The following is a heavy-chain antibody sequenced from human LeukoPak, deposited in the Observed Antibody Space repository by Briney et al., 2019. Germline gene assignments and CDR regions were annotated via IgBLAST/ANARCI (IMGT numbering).Heavy chain of an antibody. V-gene: IGHV1-24*01. CDR3: ATGNYGCGYNYFDC. D-gene: IGHD5-18*01. CDR2: FDPEEGET. Sequence: RASVKVSCKVSGYTLAEISMHWVRQAPGKGLEWMGGFDPEEGETTYAQKFQGRVTMTDDTSTDTAYMELISLRSEDTAAYYCATGNYGCGYNYFDCWGQGSLVSVSS. J-gene: IGHJ4*02. CDR1: GYTLAEIS.